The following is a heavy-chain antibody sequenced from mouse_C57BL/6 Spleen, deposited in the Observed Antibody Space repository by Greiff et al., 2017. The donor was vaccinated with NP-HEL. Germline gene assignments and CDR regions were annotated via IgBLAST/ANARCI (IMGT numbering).Heavy chain of an antibody. CDR3: ARSIYYGNYVYFDY. J-gene: IGHJ2*01. V-gene: IGHV1-54*01. D-gene: IGHD2-1*01. CDR2: INPGSGGT. Sequence: QVQLKQSGAELVRPGTSVKVSCKASGYAFTNYLIEWVKQRPGQGLEWIGVINPGSGGTNYNEKFKGKATLTADKSSSTAYMQLSSLTSEDSAVYFCARSIYYGNYVYFDYWGQGTTLTVSS. CDR1: GYAFTNYL.